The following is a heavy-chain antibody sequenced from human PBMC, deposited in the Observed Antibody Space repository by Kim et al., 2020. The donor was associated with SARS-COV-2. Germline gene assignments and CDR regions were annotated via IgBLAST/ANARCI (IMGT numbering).Heavy chain of an antibody. CDR1: GGSISSGGYY. CDR3: ARGLEVVPAAIRNDDAFDI. CDR2: IYYSGST. J-gene: IGHJ3*02. D-gene: IGHD2-2*01. Sequence: SETLSLTCTVSGGSISSGGYYWSRIRQHPGKGLEWIGYIYYSGSTYYNPSLKSRVTISVDTSKNQFSLKLSSVTAADTAVYYCARGLEVVPAAIRNDDAFDIWGQGTMVTVSS. V-gene: IGHV4-31*03.